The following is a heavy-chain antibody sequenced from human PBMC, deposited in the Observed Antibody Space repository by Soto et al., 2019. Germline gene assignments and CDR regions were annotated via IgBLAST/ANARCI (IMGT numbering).Heavy chain of an antibody. V-gene: IGHV4-31*03. CDR2: IYYSGST. J-gene: IGHJ3*02. D-gene: IGHD3-10*01. Sequence: SETLSLTCTVSGGSISSGGYYWSWIRQHPGKGLEWIGYIYYSGSTYYNPSLKSRVTISVDTSKNQFSLKLSSVTAADTAVYYCARGPYNYYGSGSYRDDAFDIWGQGTMVTVSS. CDR1: GGSISSGGYY. CDR3: ARGPYNYYGSGSYRDDAFDI.